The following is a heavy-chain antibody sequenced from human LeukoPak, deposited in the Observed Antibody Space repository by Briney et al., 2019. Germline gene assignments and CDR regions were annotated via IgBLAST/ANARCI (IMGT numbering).Heavy chain of an antibody. D-gene: IGHD2-8*01. CDR2: ISDTGATT. CDR1: GFTFSSYA. V-gene: IGHV3-23*01. Sequence: GGSLRLSCAGSGFTFSSYAMSWVRQAPGKGLEWVLAISDTGATTYDADSVKGRFTISRHNSRSTLYLQMNSLRAEDTALYYCAKDTSIGRYCTNGVCSPFDYWGQGTLVTVSS. J-gene: IGHJ4*02. CDR3: AKDTSIGRYCTNGVCSPFDY.